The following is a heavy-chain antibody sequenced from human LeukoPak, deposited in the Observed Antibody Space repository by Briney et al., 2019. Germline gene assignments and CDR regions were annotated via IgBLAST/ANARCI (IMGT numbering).Heavy chain of an antibody. J-gene: IGHJ5*02. CDR3: ARVWQLVNWFDP. CDR1: GFTFSSYS. CDR2: ISSSSSYI. D-gene: IGHD6-6*01. V-gene: IGHV3-21*01. Sequence: PGGSLRLSCAASGFTFSSYSMNWVRQAPGKGLEWVSSISSSSSYIYYADSVKGRFTISRDNAKNSLYLQMNSLRAEDTAVYYCARVWQLVNWFDPWGQGTLVTVSS.